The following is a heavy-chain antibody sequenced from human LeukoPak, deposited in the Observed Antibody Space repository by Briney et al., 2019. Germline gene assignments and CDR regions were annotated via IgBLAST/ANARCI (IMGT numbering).Heavy chain of an antibody. V-gene: IGHV1-24*01. Sequence: ASVKVSCKVSGYTLTELSMHWVRQAPGKGLEWMGGFDPEDGETIYAQKFQGRVTMTEDTSTDTAYMELSSLRSEDTAVYYCATGYPSGRRAGWTYDAFDIWGQGTMVTVSS. D-gene: IGHD5-24*01. CDR2: FDPEDGET. J-gene: IGHJ3*02. CDR1: GYTLTELS. CDR3: ATGYPSGRRAGWTYDAFDI.